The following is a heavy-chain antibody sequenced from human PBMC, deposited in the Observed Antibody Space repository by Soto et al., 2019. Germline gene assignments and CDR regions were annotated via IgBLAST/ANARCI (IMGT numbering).Heavy chain of an antibody. CDR2: ISRRGSIM. J-gene: IGHJ6*02. CDR3: VRDVSDCNTTSCEFYYYNYAMDV. V-gene: IGHV3-48*03. CDR1: GFTLSNYE. D-gene: IGHD2-2*01. Sequence: EVQLVESGGGLVQPGGSLRLSCAASGFTLSNYEMNWVRQAPGKGLEWISYISRRGSIMYHADSVKGRFTISRDTAKKSVYLHMHSLRAEATAVYYCVRDVSDCNTTSCEFYYYNYAMDVWGQGTTVTVSS.